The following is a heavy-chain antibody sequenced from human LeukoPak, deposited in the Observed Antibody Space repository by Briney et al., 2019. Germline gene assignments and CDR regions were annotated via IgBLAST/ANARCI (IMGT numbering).Heavy chain of an antibody. Sequence: GGSLRLSCAASGFTFSSYIMNWVRQAPGKGLEWVSSISTSSNYIYYADSVKGRFTISRDNAKNSLYLQMNSLRAEDTAVYYCARASLTDLSPLDVWGKGTTVTVSS. D-gene: IGHD4/OR15-4a*01. J-gene: IGHJ6*04. V-gene: IGHV3-21*01. CDR1: GFTFSSYI. CDR2: ISTSSNYI. CDR3: ARASLTDLSPLDV.